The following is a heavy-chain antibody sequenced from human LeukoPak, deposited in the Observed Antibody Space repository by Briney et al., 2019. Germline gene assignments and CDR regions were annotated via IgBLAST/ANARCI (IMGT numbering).Heavy chain of an antibody. CDR3: ARDLGYCTNGVCHTRFDY. Sequence: TGGSLRLSCAASGFTFSNYAMTWVRQAPGKGLVWASGTSGSGGSTYYADSVKGRFSISRDNTKGSLFLQLNSLRAEDTAVYYCARDLGYCTNGVCHTRFDYWGQGTLVAVSS. D-gene: IGHD2-8*01. J-gene: IGHJ4*02. CDR2: TSGSGGST. V-gene: IGHV3-23*01. CDR1: GFTFSNYA.